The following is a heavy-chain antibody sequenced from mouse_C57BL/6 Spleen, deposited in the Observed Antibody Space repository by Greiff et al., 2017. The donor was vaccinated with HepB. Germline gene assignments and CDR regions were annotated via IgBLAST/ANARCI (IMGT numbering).Heavy chain of an antibody. CDR3: ARNRWLLFYFDY. CDR2: INPNNGGT. J-gene: IGHJ2*01. Sequence: EVQLQQSGPELVKPGASVKISCKASGYTFTDYYMNWVKQSHGKSLEWIGDINPNNGGTSYNQKFKGKATLTVDKSSSTAYMELRSLTSEDSAVYYCARNRWLLFYFDYWGQGTTLTVSS. CDR1: GYTFTDYY. D-gene: IGHD2-3*01. V-gene: IGHV1-26*01.